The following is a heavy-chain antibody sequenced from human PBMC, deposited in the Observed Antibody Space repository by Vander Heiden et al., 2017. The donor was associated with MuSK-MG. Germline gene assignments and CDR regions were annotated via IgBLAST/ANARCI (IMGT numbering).Heavy chain of an antibody. CDR2: INPSGGST. Sequence: QVQLVQSGAEVTKPGAAVKVSCKASGYTFTSYYMRWRRQAPGEGLEWMGIINPSGGSTSYAQKFQGRVTMTRDTSTSTVYMELSSLRSEDTAVYYCARDQVAGGNDYWGQGTLVTVSS. V-gene: IGHV1-46*03. CDR1: GYTFTSYY. J-gene: IGHJ4*02. D-gene: IGHD6-19*01. CDR3: ARDQVAGGNDY.